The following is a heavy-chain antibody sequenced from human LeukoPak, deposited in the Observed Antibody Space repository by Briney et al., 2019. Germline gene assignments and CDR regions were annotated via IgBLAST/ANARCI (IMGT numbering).Heavy chain of an antibody. CDR1: GFTLSNHW. CDR2: IKQDGIEK. V-gene: IGHV3-7*01. Sequence: GGSLRLSCAASGFTLSNHWMIWVRQAPGKGLECVANIKQDGIEKYYLDSVKGRFTISRDNAKNSVYLQMNSLRAEDTAVYYCARDWLVVVDGTGHYYGMDXXXQGTTXTVXS. CDR3: ARDWLVVVDGTGHYYGMDX. J-gene: IGHJ6*01. D-gene: IGHD2-15*01.